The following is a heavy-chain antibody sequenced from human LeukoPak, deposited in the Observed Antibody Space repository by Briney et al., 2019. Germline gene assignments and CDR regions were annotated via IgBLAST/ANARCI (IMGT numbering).Heavy chain of an antibody. CDR2: IYTSGST. Sequence: SETLSLTCAVYGGSFSGYYWSWIRQPAGKGLEWIGRIYTSGSTNYNPSLMSRVTISVDTSKNQFSLKLSSVTAADTDVYYCARRNRVTMVRGVIIKGNWFDPWGQGTLVTVSS. CDR1: GGSFSGYY. CDR3: ARRNRVTMVRGVIIKGNWFDP. V-gene: IGHV4-59*10. D-gene: IGHD3-10*01. J-gene: IGHJ5*02.